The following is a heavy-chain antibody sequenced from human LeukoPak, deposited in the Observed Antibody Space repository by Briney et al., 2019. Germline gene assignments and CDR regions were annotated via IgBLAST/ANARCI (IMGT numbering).Heavy chain of an antibody. D-gene: IGHD6-13*01. CDR1: GYTFTSCG. CDR2: ISAYNGNT. J-gene: IGHJ5*02. CDR3: ARDPSGYSSSWYYH. Sequence: GASVKVSCKASGYTFTSCGISWVRQAPGQGLEWMGWISAYNGNTNYAQKLQGRVTMTTDTSTSTAYMELRSLRSDDTAVYYCARDPSGYSSSWYYHWGQGTLVTVSS. V-gene: IGHV1-18*01.